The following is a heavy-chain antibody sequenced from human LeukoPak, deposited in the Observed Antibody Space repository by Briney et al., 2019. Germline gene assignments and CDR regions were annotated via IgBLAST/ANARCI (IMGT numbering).Heavy chain of an antibody. CDR2: IIPIFGTA. J-gene: IGHJ6*04. V-gene: IGHV1-69*06. Sequence: SVKVSCKASGGTFNIYAISWVRQAPGQGREWMGGIIPIFGTANYTQKFQGRVTITADKSTSTAYMELSSLRSEDTAVYYCAREGQWLDNYYYYYGMGVWGKGTTVTVSS. CDR1: GGTFNIYA. CDR3: AREGQWLDNYYYYYGMGV. D-gene: IGHD6-19*01.